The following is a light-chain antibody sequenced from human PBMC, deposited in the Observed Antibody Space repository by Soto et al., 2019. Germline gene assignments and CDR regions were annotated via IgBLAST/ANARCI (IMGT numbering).Light chain of an antibody. J-gene: IGKJ3*01. V-gene: IGKV2-28*01. CDR3: MQSLQLPRT. CDR1: QSLLHSNGYNY. CDR2: LGS. Sequence: EIVMTQSPLSLPVTPGEPASISCRSSQSLLHSNGYNYLDWYLQKPGQSPQLLIYLGSNRASGVPDRFSGSGSGTDFTLKISRVEAEDVGVYYCMQSLQLPRTFGPGTKVDIK.